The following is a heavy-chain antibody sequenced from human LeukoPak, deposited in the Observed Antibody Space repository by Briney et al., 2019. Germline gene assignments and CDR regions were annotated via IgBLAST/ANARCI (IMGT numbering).Heavy chain of an antibody. V-gene: IGHV1-2*02. CDR3: ARDWVDSSGWSFDY. CDR1: GYTFTGYY. CDR2: INPNSGGT. J-gene: IGHJ4*02. D-gene: IGHD6-19*01. Sequence: GASVKVSCKASGYTFTGYYMHWVRQAPGQGLEWMGWINPNSGGTNYAQKFQGRVTMTRDTSISTAYVELSRLRSDDTAVYYCARDWVDSSGWSFDYWGRGTLVTVSS.